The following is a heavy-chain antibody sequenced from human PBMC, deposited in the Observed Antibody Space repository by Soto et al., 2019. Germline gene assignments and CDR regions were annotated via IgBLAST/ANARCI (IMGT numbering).Heavy chain of an antibody. D-gene: IGHD3-9*01. CDR2: IYYSGST. V-gene: IGHV4-39*01. J-gene: IGHJ4*02. CDR1: GGSISSSSYY. Sequence: SETLSLTCTVSGGSISSSSYYWGWIRQPPGKGLEWIGSIYYSGSTYYNPSLKSRVTISVDTSKNQFSLKLSSVTAADTAVYYCARQKDYDILTGYYACFDYWGQGTLVT. CDR3: ARQKDYDILTGYYACFDY.